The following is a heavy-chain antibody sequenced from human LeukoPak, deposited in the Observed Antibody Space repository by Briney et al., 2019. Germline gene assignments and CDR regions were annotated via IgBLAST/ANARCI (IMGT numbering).Heavy chain of an antibody. D-gene: IGHD6-19*01. CDR3: ARVVRYASGWSTPES. J-gene: IGHJ5*02. Sequence: KPSETLSLTCTVSCGSIINHYWSWIRQPAGKGLEWIGRIYSSGSANYSPSLKSRVSMSIDTSNNHFSLNLTSVTAADTALYFCARVVRYASGWSTPESWGQGTLVTVSS. CDR2: IYSSGSA. CDR1: CGSIINHY. V-gene: IGHV4-4*07.